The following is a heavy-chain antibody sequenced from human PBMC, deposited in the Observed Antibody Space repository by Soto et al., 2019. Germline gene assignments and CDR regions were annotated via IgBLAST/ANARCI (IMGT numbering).Heavy chain of an antibody. CDR3: ARGYSYFDY. J-gene: IGHJ4*02. D-gene: IGHD5-12*01. Sequence: PAGSLRLSCAASRFTFSTYTMNWVRQAPGKGLEWVSSISGSSGNIYYADSVKGRFTISRDNAKNSLYLQMNSLRAEDTAVYYCARGYSYFDYWGQGTLVTVSS. V-gene: IGHV3-21*01. CDR2: ISGSSGNI. CDR1: RFTFSTYT.